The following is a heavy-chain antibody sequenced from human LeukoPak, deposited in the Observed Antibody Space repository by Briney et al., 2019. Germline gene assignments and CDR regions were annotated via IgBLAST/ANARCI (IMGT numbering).Heavy chain of an antibody. CDR2: IKSKSDGGTT. Sequence: GGSLRLSCAVSGFTFSTAWMSWVRQTPGKGLEWVGQIKSKSDGGTTDNAAPVKGRFTISRDDSRNTLYLQMNSLKTEDTAVYYCTTLYGSGSYYWGQGTLVTVSS. V-gene: IGHV3-15*01. CDR3: TTLYGSGSYY. J-gene: IGHJ4*02. CDR1: GFTFSTAW. D-gene: IGHD3-10*01.